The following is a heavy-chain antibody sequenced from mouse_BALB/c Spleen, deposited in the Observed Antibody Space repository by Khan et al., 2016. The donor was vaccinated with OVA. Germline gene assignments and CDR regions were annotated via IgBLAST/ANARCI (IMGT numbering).Heavy chain of an antibody. V-gene: IGHV1-63*02. CDR2: IYPGSGNT. CDR1: GYTFTNYW. D-gene: IGHD1-1*01. Sequence: QVQLQQSGAELVRPGTSVKMSCKTAGYTFTNYWIGWVKQRPGHGLEWIGDIYPGSGNTNYNEKFKGKATLTADTSSSTAYMHLSSLTSEDSAIYYYARPYYYGSSYDTMDAWGQGTSVTVSS. CDR3: ARPYYYGSSYDTMDA. J-gene: IGHJ4*01.